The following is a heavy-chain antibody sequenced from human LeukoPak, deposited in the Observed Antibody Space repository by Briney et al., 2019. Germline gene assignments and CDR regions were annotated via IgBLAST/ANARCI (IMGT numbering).Heavy chain of an antibody. CDR1: GFTVSSTY. CDR3: ARDPQAQH. Sequence: GGSLRLSCAASGFTVSSTYMSWGRQAPGKGLEWVSLIYSVGNTYYTDSVKGRFTISRDNSKNTLYLQMNSLRAEDTAVYYCARDPQAQHWGQGTLVTVSS. V-gene: IGHV3-66*01. CDR2: IYSVGNT. J-gene: IGHJ1*01.